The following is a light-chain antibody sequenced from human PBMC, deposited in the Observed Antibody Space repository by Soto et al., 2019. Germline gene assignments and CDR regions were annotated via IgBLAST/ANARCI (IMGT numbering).Light chain of an antibody. J-gene: IGKJ1*01. Sequence: EIVLTQSPATLSLSPGERATLSCRASQSVSSYLAWYQQKPGQAPRLLIYDVFNRATGIPARFSGSGSGTDSTLTISSLEPEDFAVYYCQQRDNWPTFGRGTKVDIK. CDR1: QSVSSY. V-gene: IGKV3-11*01. CDR3: QQRDNWPT. CDR2: DVF.